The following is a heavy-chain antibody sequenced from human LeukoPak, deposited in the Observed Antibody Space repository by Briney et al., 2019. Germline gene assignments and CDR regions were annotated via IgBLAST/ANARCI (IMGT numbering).Heavy chain of an antibody. J-gene: IGHJ3*02. CDR1: GGSISSYY. V-gene: IGHV4-4*07. Sequence: SETLSLTCTVSGGSISSYYWNWIRQPAGKGLEWIGRIYTSGSTNYNPSLKSRVTISVDTSKNQFSLKLSSVTAADTAVYYCAREGGRFLEWTPDAFDIWGQGTMVTVSS. CDR2: IYTSGST. D-gene: IGHD3-3*01. CDR3: AREGGRFLEWTPDAFDI.